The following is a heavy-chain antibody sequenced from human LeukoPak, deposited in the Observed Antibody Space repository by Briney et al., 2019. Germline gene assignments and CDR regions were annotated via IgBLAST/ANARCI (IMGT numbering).Heavy chain of an antibody. CDR3: ARSSDFWSGYAYFYYMDV. CDR2: IYTSGNT. V-gene: IGHV4-61*02. Sequence: PSETLSLTCTVSGGSISSGSYYWSWIRQPAGKGLEWIRRIYTSGNTNYNPSLKSRVTISVDTSKSQFSLNLISVTAADTAVYYCARSSDFWSGYAYFYYMDVWGEGTTVTVSS. CDR1: GGSISSGSYY. D-gene: IGHD3-3*01. J-gene: IGHJ6*03.